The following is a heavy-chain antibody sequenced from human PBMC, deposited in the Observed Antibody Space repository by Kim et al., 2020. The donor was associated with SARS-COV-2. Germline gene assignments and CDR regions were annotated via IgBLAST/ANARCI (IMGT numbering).Heavy chain of an antibody. Sequence: YITDYAASVKGRFNISRDDSKNSLFLKMNSLKTDDTAVYYCATRSSGYKDWGQGTLVTVSS. CDR2: YIT. J-gene: IGHJ4*02. V-gene: IGHV3-72*01. D-gene: IGHD3-22*01. CDR3: ATRSSGYKD.